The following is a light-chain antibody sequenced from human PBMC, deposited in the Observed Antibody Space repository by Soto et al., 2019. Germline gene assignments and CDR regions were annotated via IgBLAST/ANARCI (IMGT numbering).Light chain of an antibody. CDR3: QQSYTTPRP. CDR2: AAS. V-gene: IGKV1-39*01. Sequence: DIHVKTSPSSLSASVLYRVTFTVRASQSISTYLNWYQQNPGKAPKLLIYAASSLQRGVPSRFSGSGSGTDFTLTISRLEPEDFATYFCQQSYTTPRPFG. CDR1: QSISTY. J-gene: IGKJ1*01.